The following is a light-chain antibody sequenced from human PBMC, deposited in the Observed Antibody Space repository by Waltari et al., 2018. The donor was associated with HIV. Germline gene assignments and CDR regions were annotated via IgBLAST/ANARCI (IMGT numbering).Light chain of an antibody. CDR3: LQHNNDPRT. CDR2: LAS. J-gene: IGKJ1*01. V-gene: IGKV1-17*02. CDR1: QGISND. Sequence: DIQMTQSPSSLSASVGDSVTITCRASQGISNDLVWFQQKPGTAPQRLIYLASNLQDGVPSRFSGSGSETDVTLTISNLQPEDFATYGGLQHNNDPRTFGQGTKVE.